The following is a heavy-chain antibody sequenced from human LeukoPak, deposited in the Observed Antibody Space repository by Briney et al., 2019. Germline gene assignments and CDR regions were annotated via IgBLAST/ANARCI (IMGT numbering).Heavy chain of an antibody. Sequence: PSETLSLTCAVYGGSFSGYYWSWLRQPPGKGLEWIGEINHSGSTNYNPSLKSRVTISVDTSKNQFSLKLSSVTAADTAVYYCARGTYYYDSSGYYPYYYYYYMDVWGKGTTVTVSS. CDR2: INHSGST. CDR1: GGSFSGYY. CDR3: ARGTYYYDSSGYYPYYYYYYMDV. D-gene: IGHD3-22*01. J-gene: IGHJ6*03. V-gene: IGHV4-34*01.